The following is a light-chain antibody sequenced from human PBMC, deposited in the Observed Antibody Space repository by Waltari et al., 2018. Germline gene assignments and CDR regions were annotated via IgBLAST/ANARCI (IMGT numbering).Light chain of an antibody. CDR2: GAS. CDR1: QRVRSY. CDR3: HQRSNWPIT. V-gene: IGKV3-11*01. Sequence: EIVLTQSPATLSLSPGESATLSCRAIQRVRSYLVWYQQKPGQTPRLLIYGASNRATGIPARFSGSGSGTDFTLTISSLESEDFAVYYCHQRSNWPITFGQGTRLEIK. J-gene: IGKJ5*01.